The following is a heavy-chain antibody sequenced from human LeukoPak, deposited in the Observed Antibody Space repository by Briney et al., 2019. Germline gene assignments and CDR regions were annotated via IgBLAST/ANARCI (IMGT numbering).Heavy chain of an antibody. J-gene: IGHJ4*02. Sequence: SETLSLTCTVSGGSISSYYWSWIRQPPGKGLEWIGYIYYSGSTNYNPSLKSRVTISVDTSKNQFSLKLSSVTAADTAVYYCARLRPVVAMTPIYFDYWGQGTLVTVSS. D-gene: IGHD2-15*01. V-gene: IGHV4-59*08. CDR3: ARLRPVVAMTPIYFDY. CDR1: GGSISSYY. CDR2: IYYSGST.